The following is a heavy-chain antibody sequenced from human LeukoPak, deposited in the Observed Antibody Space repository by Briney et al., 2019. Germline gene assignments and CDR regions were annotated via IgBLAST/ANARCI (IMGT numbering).Heavy chain of an antibody. J-gene: IGHJ4*01. CDR3: ARDGTAPGLYFDL. CDR1: GCMFSVYW. Sequence: GGSLRLSCAASGCMFSVYWMRGVLQPPGKGVEWVANIKEDGSEKSYVDSVKGRFTISRDNAKNSMYLKMNSLRAEDTAVYYCARDGTAPGLYFDLWGQGTLVTVSS. CDR2: IKEDGSEK. V-gene: IGHV3-7*01. D-gene: IGHD6-13*01.